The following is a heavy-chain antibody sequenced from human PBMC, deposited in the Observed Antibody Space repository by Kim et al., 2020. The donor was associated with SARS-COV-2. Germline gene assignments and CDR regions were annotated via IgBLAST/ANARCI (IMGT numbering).Heavy chain of an antibody. D-gene: IGHD6-19*01. CDR3: ARGSGWAFDY. Sequence: NTRCSQEFQSKVTITRDTSASTAYMELTGLRSEDTAIYYCARGSGWAFDYWGQGTLVTVAS. J-gene: IGHJ4*02. V-gene: IGHV1-3*01. CDR2: NT.